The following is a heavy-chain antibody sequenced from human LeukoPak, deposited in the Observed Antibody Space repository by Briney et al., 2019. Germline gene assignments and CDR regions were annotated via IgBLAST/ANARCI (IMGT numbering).Heavy chain of an antibody. V-gene: IGHV3-64D*06. J-gene: IGHJ4*02. Sequence: SGGSLRLSCSASGFTFSSYAMHWVRQAPGKGLEYVSAISSNGGSTYYADSVKGRFTISRDNSKNTLYLQMSSLRAEDTAVYYCVKDQAIGAGGTGGGDYWGQGTLVTVSS. CDR3: VKDQAIGAGGTGGGDY. CDR2: ISSNGGST. CDR1: GFTFSSYA. D-gene: IGHD1-26*01.